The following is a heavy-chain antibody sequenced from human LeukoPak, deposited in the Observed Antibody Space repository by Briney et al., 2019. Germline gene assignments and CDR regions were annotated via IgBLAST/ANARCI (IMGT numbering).Heavy chain of an antibody. Sequence: PSETLSLTCTVSGVSISSINSYWGWSRQPPGKGREWIGSIYYSGNTYYNASLKNQVSISRDTSKNQSSLKLTSVTAADTAVYYCARVVYSGYDFRGAMDVWGKGTTVTVSS. CDR1: GVSISSINSY. J-gene: IGHJ6*03. D-gene: IGHD5-12*01. CDR2: IYYSGNT. CDR3: ARVVYSGYDFRGAMDV. V-gene: IGHV4-39*01.